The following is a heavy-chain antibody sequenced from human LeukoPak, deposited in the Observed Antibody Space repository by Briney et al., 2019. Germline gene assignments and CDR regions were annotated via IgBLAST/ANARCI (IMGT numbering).Heavy chain of an antibody. CDR1: GYTFTSYY. D-gene: IGHD2-8*01. V-gene: IGHV1-8*02. Sequence: ASVKVSCKASGYTFTSYYMHWVRQAAGQGLEWMGWTSPNTGYIYYARKFQGRMTMATNTATRTVYMELSSLRSEDTAVYYCATSRYCSNGVCPFDYWGQGTLVTVS. CDR3: ATSRYCSNGVCPFDY. J-gene: IGHJ4*02. CDR2: TSPNTGYI.